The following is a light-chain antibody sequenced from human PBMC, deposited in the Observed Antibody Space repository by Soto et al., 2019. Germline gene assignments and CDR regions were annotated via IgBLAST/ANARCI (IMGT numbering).Light chain of an antibody. Sequence: QSALTQPASVSGSPGQSITISCTGTSSDIGRYNFVSWYQQHPDKAPKLMIYEDNSRPSGVSNRFSGSKSGNTASLTISGLQAEDEADYYCCSYAGGFTWVFGGGTKVTVL. CDR2: EDN. CDR1: SSDIGRYNF. CDR3: CSYAGGFTWV. V-gene: IGLV2-23*01. J-gene: IGLJ3*02.